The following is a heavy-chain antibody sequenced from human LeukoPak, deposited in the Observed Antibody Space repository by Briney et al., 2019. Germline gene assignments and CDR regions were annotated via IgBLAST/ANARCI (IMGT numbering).Heavy chain of an antibody. CDR2: ISDGGSTT. D-gene: IGHD7-27*01. J-gene: IGHJ4*02. CDR3: ATYGPLTGDDY. Sequence: PGGSLRLSCAASGFTFSSYWMHWVRQAPGKGLVWVSRISDGGSTTTYADSVKGRFTISRDNAKNTLYLQMNGLRAEDTAVYYCATYGPLTGDDYWGQGTLVTVSS. V-gene: IGHV3-74*01. CDR1: GFTFSSYW.